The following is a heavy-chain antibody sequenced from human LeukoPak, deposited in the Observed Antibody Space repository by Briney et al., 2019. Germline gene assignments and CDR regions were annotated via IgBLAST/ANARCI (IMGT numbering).Heavy chain of an antibody. J-gene: IGHJ6*03. CDR3: ARESPPITIFGKGYYYYMDV. D-gene: IGHD3-3*01. CDR2: ISAYNGNT. Sequence: ASVKVSCKASGYTFTSYGISWVRQAPGQGLEWMGWISAYNGNTNYAQKLQGRVTMTTDTSTSTAYMELRSLRSDDTAVYYCARESPPITIFGKGYYYYMDVWGKGTTVTVSS. V-gene: IGHV1-18*01. CDR1: GYTFTSYG.